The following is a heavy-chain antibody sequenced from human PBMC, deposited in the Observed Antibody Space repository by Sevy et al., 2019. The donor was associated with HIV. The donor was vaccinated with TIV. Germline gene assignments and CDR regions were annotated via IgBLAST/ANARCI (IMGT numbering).Heavy chain of an antibody. CDR2: ISAYNGNT. V-gene: IGHV1-18*01. CDR1: GYTFTSYG. Sequence: ASVKVSCKASGYTFTSYGISWVRQAPGQGLEWMGWISAYNGNTNYAQRLQGRVTMTTDTSTSTAYMELRSLRSDDTAVYYCARDVQYRSSTSCYYFDYWGQGTLVTVSS. CDR3: ARDVQYRSSTSCYYFDY. D-gene: IGHD2-2*01. J-gene: IGHJ4*02.